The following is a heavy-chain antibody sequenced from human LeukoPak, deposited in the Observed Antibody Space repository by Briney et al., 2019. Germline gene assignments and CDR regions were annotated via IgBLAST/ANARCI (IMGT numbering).Heavy chain of an antibody. CDR3: AKEFSFYDFWSGYPFDY. D-gene: IGHD3-3*01. Sequence: GGSLRLSCAASGFTFSSYAMSWVRQAPGRGLEWVSAISGSGGSTYYADSVKGRFTISRDNSKNTLYLQMNSLRAEGTAVYYCAKEFSFYDFWSGYPFDYWGQGTLVTVSS. J-gene: IGHJ4*02. CDR1: GFTFSSYA. CDR2: ISGSGGST. V-gene: IGHV3-23*01.